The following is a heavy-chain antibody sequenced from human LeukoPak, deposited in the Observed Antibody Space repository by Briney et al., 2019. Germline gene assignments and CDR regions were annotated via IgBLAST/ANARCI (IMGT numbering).Heavy chain of an antibody. D-gene: IGHD1-26*01. V-gene: IGHV3-20*04. J-gene: IGHJ4*02. CDR3: ARDSFSGSSLDY. Sequence: GGSLRLSCAASGFTFDEYGMGWVRQTPGKWLEWVSSINWDGGSTAYADSVQGRFTISRDNAKNSLHLQIKSLRAEDTALYYCARDSFSGSSLDYWGRGTLVTVSS. CDR2: INWDGGST. CDR1: GFTFDEYG.